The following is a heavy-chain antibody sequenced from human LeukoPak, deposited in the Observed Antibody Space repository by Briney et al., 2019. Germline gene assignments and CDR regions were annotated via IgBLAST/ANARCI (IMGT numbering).Heavy chain of an antibody. J-gene: IGHJ5*02. CDR1: GGSISSSGYY. CDR2: IYYTGNT. Sequence: KPSETLSLTCTVSGGSISSSGYYWGWIRQSPGRGLECIGTIYYTGNTYYNPSLKSRVIITVDMFKNQFSLKLSSVTAADTAVYYCARRTVKRNNWFDPWGQGTLVTVSS. D-gene: IGHD4-11*01. V-gene: IGHV4-39*01. CDR3: ARRTVKRNNWFDP.